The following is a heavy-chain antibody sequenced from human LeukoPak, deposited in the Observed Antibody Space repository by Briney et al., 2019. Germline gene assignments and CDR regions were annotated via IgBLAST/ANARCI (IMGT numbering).Heavy chain of an antibody. CDR1: GGSISSSSYY. Sequence: SETLSLTCTVSGGSISSSSYYWGWIRQPPGKGLEWIGSIYYSGSTNYNPSLKSRVTILVDTSKNQFSLKLSSVTAADTAVYYCVRPPYCSSTSCFRAFDVWGQGTMVTVSS. D-gene: IGHD2-2*01. J-gene: IGHJ3*01. CDR3: VRPPYCSSTSCFRAFDV. CDR2: IYYSGST. V-gene: IGHV4-39*07.